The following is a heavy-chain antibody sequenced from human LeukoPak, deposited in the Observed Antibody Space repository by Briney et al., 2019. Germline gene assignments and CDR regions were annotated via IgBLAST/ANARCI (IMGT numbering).Heavy chain of an antibody. CDR3: ARVTPDCSGGSCQGWLHAFDI. CDR1: GGSISSYY. J-gene: IGHJ3*02. Sequence: PSETLSLTCTVSGGSISSYYWSWIRQPPGKGLEWIGSIYYSGSTYYNPSLKSRVTISVDTSKNQFSLKLSSVTAADTAVYYCARVTPDCSGGSCQGWLHAFDIWGQGTMVTVSS. CDR2: IYYSGST. D-gene: IGHD2-15*01. V-gene: IGHV4-59*12.